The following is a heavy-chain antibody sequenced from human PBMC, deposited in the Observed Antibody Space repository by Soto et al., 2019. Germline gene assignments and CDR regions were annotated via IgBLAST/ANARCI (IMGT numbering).Heavy chain of an antibody. D-gene: IGHD6-13*01. CDR3: AKEGGYSSSWYFPDYYYYGMDV. CDR1: GFTFSSYG. J-gene: IGHJ6*02. CDR2: ISYDGSNK. V-gene: IGHV3-30*18. Sequence: PGGSLRLSCAVSGFTFSSYGMHWVRQAPGKGLEWVAVISYDGSNKYYADSVKGRFTISRDNSKNTLCLQMNSLRAEDTAVYYCAKEGGYSSSWYFPDYYYYGMDVWGQGTTVTVSS.